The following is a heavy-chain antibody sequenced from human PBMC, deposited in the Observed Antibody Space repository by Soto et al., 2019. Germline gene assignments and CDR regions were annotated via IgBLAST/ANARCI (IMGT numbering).Heavy chain of an antibody. D-gene: IGHD6-19*01. V-gene: IGHV3-23*01. J-gene: IGHJ4*02. CDR3: AKDGQWLDVHFDY. CDR2: SSASGGST. Sequence: QTWWSLRLSCTASVFTCSSSAMSWFRQAPGKGLEWVSISSASGGSTYHADSVKGRFSISRDNSKNTLYLQMTRMRTEDTAVYYCAKDGQWLDVHFDYWGQGALVTVSS. CDR1: VFTCSSSA.